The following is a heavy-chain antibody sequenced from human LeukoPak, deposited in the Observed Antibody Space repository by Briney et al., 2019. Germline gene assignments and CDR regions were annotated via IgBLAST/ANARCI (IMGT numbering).Heavy chain of an antibody. CDR1: GFTFSSYA. J-gene: IGHJ4*02. V-gene: IGHV3-23*01. CDR3: AKGDSSGYYYGLCDY. D-gene: IGHD3-22*01. Sequence: GGSLRLSCAASGFTFSSYAMNWVRQAPGKGLEWVSAITGSGTSTYYADSVKGRFTISRDNSKNTLYLQMNSLRAEDTAVYYCAKGDSSGYYYGLCDYWGQGTLVTVSS. CDR2: ITGSGTST.